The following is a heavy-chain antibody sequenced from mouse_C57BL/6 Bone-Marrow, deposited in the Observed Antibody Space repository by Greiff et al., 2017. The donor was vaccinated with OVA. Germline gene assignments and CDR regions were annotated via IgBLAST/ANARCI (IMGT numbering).Heavy chain of an antibody. CDR2: IDPSDSYT. V-gene: IGHV1-69*01. CDR3: AILRSYGYDPAGFAY. J-gene: IGHJ3*01. Sequence: VQLQQPGAELVMPGASVKLSCKASGYTFTSYWMHWVKQRPGQGLEWIGEIDPSDSYTNYNHKFKGKSTLTVDNSSSTAYMQLSSLTSEDSAVYYCAILRSYGYDPAGFAYWGQGTLVTVSA. CDR1: GYTFTSYW. D-gene: IGHD2-2*01.